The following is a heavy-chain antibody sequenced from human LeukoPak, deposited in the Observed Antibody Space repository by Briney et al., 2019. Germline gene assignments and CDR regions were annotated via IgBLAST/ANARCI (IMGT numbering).Heavy chain of an antibody. CDR1: GGTFSSYT. CDR3: ARDGGLSYYYYMDV. Sequence: GSSVKVSCKASGGTFSSYTISWVRQAPGQGLEWMGRIIPILGIANYAQKFQGRVTITTDESTSTAYMELSSLRSEDTAVYYCARDGGLSYYYYMDVWGKGTTVTVSS. V-gene: IGHV1-69*16. D-gene: IGHD3-16*02. J-gene: IGHJ6*03. CDR2: IIPILGIA.